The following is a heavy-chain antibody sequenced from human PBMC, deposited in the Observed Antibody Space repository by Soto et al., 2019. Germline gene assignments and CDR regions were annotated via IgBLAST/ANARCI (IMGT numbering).Heavy chain of an antibody. D-gene: IGHD5-12*01. Sequence: GGSLRLYCAASGFTFSSYAMSWVRQAPGKGLEWVSAISGSGGSTYYADSVKGRFTVSRDNSKNTLYLQMNSLRAEDTAVYYCAKGTYSGYVRYFDYWGQGTLVTVSS. CDR3: AKGTYSGYVRYFDY. J-gene: IGHJ4*02. V-gene: IGHV3-23*01. CDR2: ISGSGGST. CDR1: GFTFSSYA.